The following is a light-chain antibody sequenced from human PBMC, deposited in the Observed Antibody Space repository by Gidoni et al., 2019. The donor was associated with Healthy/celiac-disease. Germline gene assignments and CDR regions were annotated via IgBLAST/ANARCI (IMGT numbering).Light chain of an antibody. CDR2: LGS. Sequence: DIVMTQHPLSLHVTPGEPASSSCRSSQSLLHSNGYNYLDWYLQKPGQSPQLLIYLGSNRASGVPDRFSGCGSGTSFSLKLSRVEAEVFGFFYCMQALQPPWTFGQGTKVEIK. V-gene: IGKV2-28*01. J-gene: IGKJ1*01. CDR3: MQALQPPWT. CDR1: QSLLHSNGYNY.